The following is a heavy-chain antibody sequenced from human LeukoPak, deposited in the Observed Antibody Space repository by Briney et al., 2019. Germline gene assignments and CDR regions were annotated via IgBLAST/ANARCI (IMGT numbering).Heavy chain of an antibody. V-gene: IGHV3-23*01. CDR2: ISGSGDTR. Sequence: GGSLRLSCAASGFTFSTYAMSWVRQAPGKGLQWVSAISGSGDTRYYADSVKGRFTISRDNSMNTVYLQMNSLRAEDTAVYYCAKSLDQLWSPFDYWGQGTLVTVSS. J-gene: IGHJ4*02. CDR1: GFTFSTYA. D-gene: IGHD5-18*01. CDR3: AKSLDQLWSPFDY.